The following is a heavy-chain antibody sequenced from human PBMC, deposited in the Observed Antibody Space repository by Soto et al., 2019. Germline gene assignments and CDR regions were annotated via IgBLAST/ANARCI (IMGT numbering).Heavy chain of an antibody. D-gene: IGHD3-3*01. CDR1: GYTFTSYD. Sequence: ASVKVSCKASGYTFTSYDINWVREATGQGLEWMGWMNPNSGNTGYAQKFQGRVTMTRNTSISTAYMELSSLRSEDTAVYYCASMLKTWRGLEYYFDYWGQGTLVTVYS. V-gene: IGHV1-8*01. J-gene: IGHJ4*02. CDR3: ASMLKTWRGLEYYFDY. CDR2: MNPNSGNT.